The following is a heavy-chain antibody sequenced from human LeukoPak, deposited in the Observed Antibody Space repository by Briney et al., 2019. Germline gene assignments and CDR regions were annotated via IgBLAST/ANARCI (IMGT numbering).Heavy chain of an antibody. V-gene: IGHV1-46*01. CDR2: INPSGGST. Sequence: GASVKVSCKASGYTLTSYYMHWVRQAPGQGLEWMGIINPSGGSTSYAQKFQGRVTMTRDTSTSTVCMELSSLRSEDTAVYYCARDEPALSRFDYWGQGTLVTVSS. J-gene: IGHJ4*02. CDR1: GYTLTSYY. CDR3: ARDEPALSRFDY.